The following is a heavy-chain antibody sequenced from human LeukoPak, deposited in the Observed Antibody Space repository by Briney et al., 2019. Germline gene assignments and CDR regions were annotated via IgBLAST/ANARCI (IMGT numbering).Heavy chain of an antibody. J-gene: IGHJ5*02. D-gene: IGHD2-2*01. CDR2: IYYSGST. CDR1: GGSIGSGDYY. CDR3: ASTNCSSASCYGANWFDP. Sequence: SQTLSLTCTVSGGSIGSGDYYWSWIRQPPGKGLEWIGSIYYSGSTFHYNPSLKSRLIISVDTSKNQFSLRLSSVTAADTAVYYCASTNCSSASCYGANWFDPWGQGTLVTVSS. V-gene: IGHV4-30-4*08.